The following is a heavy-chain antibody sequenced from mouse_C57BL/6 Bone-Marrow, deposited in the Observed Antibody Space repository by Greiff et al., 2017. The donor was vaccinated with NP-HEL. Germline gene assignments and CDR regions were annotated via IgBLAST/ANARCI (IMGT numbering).Heavy chain of an antibody. V-gene: IGHV14-4*01. CDR1: GFNIKDDY. CDR3: TTEGFITTVVDY. CDR2: IDPENGDT. D-gene: IGHD1-1*01. J-gene: IGHJ2*01. Sequence: VQLQQSGAELVRPGASVKLSCTASGFNIKDDYMHWVKQRSEQGLEWIGWIDPENGDTEYASKFQGKATITADTSSNTAYLQLSSLTSEDTAVYYCTTEGFITTVVDYWGQGTTLTVSS.